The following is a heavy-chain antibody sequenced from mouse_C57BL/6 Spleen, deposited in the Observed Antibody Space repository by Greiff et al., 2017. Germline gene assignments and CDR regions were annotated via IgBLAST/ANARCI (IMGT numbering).Heavy chain of an antibody. Sequence: VQRVESGPGLVAPSQSLSITCTVSGFSLTSYGVHWVRQPPGKGLEWLVVIWSDGSATYNSALKSRLSISKDNPKSQVFLKMNSRLTDDTSVYYCARHAGDYTRGCWGQGTSVTVSS. CDR3: ARHAGDYTRGC. CDR2: IWSDGSA. J-gene: IGHJ4*01. CDR1: GFSLTSYG. V-gene: IGHV2-6-1*01.